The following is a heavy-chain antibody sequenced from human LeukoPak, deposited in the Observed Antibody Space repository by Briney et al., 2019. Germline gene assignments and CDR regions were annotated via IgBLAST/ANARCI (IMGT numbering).Heavy chain of an antibody. V-gene: IGHV3-23*01. D-gene: IGHD1-1*01. CDR2: ISGTGGST. J-gene: IGHJ4*02. CDR3: ANRLEPVDYNEAY. CDR1: GFTFGTYA. Sequence: PGGSLRLSCAASGFTFGTYAMTWVRQAPGKGLEWVSAISGTGGSTYYADSVKGRFTISRDNSKNTLYLQMNSLRAEDTAVYYCANRLEPVDYNEAYWGQGTLVTVSS.